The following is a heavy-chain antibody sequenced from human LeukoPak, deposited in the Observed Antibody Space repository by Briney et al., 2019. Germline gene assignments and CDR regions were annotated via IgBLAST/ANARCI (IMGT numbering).Heavy chain of an antibody. D-gene: IGHD6-13*01. Sequence: PSETLSLTCAVYGGSFRDHSWSWIRQPPGQGLEWIAEINHSGSTNYTPSLKSRVTISVDTSKNQFSLKLSSVTAADTAVYYCARAEAGTSYFQHWGQGTLVTVSS. J-gene: IGHJ1*01. CDR1: GGSFRDHS. CDR2: INHSGST. V-gene: IGHV4-34*01. CDR3: ARAEAGTSYFQH.